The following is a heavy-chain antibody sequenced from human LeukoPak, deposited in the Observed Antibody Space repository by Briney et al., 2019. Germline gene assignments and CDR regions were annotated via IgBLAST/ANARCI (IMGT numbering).Heavy chain of an antibody. CDR3: ARDYSNPSGFDP. CDR1: GGSISSGGYY. J-gene: IGHJ5*02. CDR2: IYYSGST. D-gene: IGHD4-11*01. V-gene: IGHV4-31*03. Sequence: SETLSLTCTVSGGSISSGGYYWSWIRQHPGMGLEWIGYIYYSGSTYYNPSLKSRVTISVDTSKNQFSLKLSSVTAADTAVYYCARDYSNPSGFDPWGQGTLVTVSS.